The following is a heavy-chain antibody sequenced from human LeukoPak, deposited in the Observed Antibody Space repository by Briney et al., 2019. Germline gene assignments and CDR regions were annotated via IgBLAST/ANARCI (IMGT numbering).Heavy chain of an antibody. D-gene: IGHD3-10*01. Sequence: ASVKVFCKASGYTFTSYGISWVRQAPGQGLEWMGWISAYNGNTNYAQKLQGRVTMTTDTSTSTAYMELRSLRSDDTAVYYCARHGLVRGVIITSRNWFDPWGQGTLVTVSS. J-gene: IGHJ5*02. V-gene: IGHV1-18*01. CDR2: ISAYNGNT. CDR1: GYTFTSYG. CDR3: ARHGLVRGVIITSRNWFDP.